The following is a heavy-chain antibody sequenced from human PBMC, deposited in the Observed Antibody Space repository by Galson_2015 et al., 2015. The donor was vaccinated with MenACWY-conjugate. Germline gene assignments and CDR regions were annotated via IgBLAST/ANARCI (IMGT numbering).Heavy chain of an antibody. CDR2: INAGNGNT. D-gene: IGHD2-2*01. J-gene: IGHJ6*02. Sequence: SVKVSCKASGYTFTNYAMHWVRQAPGQRLEWMGWINAGNGNTKYSQKSQGRVTITSDTSASSAYMELSSLRSEDTAVYYCAREIVVAPAASWGDYYYGMDVWGQGTTVTVSS. CDR1: GYTFTNYA. V-gene: IGHV1-3*01. CDR3: AREIVVAPAASWGDYYYGMDV.